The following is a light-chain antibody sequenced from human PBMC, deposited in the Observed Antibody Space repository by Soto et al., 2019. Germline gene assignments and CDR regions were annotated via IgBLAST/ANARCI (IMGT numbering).Light chain of an antibody. CDR3: QQYGSSPPKYT. J-gene: IGKJ2*01. CDR2: GAS. Sequence: EIVLTQSPGTLSLSPGERATLSCRASQSVSSSYLAWYQQKPGQAPRLLIYGASSRATGIPDRFSGSVSGTDFTLNISRLEPEDFAVYYCQQYGSSPPKYTFCQGTKLEIK. CDR1: QSVSSSY. V-gene: IGKV3-20*01.